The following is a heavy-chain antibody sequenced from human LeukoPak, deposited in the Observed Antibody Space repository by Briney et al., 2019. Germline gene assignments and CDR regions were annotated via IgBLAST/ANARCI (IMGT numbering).Heavy chain of an antibody. CDR1: GFTFSSYA. Sequence: GGSLRLSCAASGFTFSSYAMSWVRQAPGKGLEWVSAISGSGGSTYYADSVKGRFTISRDNSKNTLYLQMNSLRAEDTAVYHCAKKPGSSPWRGWFDLWGQGTLVTVSS. V-gene: IGHV3-23*01. CDR2: ISGSGGST. D-gene: IGHD6-13*01. CDR3: AKKPGSSPWRGWFDL. J-gene: IGHJ5*02.